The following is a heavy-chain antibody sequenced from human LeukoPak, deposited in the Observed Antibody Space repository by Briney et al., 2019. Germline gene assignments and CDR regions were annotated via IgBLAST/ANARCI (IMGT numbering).Heavy chain of an antibody. D-gene: IGHD3-3*01. V-gene: IGHV3-66*02. Sequence: GGSLRLSCAASGFTVSSNYMSWVRQAPGKGLEWVSVIYSGGSTYHADSVKGRFTISRDNSKNTLYLQMNSLRAEDTAVYYCAIRGRYYDFWSGIVDYWGQGTLVTVSS. J-gene: IGHJ4*02. CDR2: IYSGGST. CDR1: GFTVSSNY. CDR3: AIRGRYYDFWSGIVDY.